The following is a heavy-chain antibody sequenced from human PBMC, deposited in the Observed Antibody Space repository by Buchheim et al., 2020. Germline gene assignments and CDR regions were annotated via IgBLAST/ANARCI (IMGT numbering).Heavy chain of an antibody. CDR3: AKDHGSGNYSGWYYYYGMDV. Sequence: EVQLLESGGGLVQPGGSLRLSCAASGFTFSSYAMSWVRQAPGKGLEWVSAISGSGDSTYYADSVKGRFTISRDNSKNTLYLQMNSLRAEDTAVYYCAKDHGSGNYSGWYYYYGMDVWGQGTT. J-gene: IGHJ6*02. V-gene: IGHV3-23*01. CDR1: GFTFSSYA. D-gene: IGHD3-10*01. CDR2: ISGSGDST.